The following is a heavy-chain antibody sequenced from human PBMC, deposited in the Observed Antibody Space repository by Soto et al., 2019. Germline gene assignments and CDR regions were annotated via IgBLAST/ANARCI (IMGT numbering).Heavy chain of an antibody. CDR1: GGSISSNY. CDR3: ARYRREAVAGYTLDN. CDR2: VYNSGST. D-gene: IGHD6-13*01. J-gene: IGHJ4*02. V-gene: IGHV4-59*01. Sequence: SETLSLNCPVSGGSISSNYWTWIRQPPGKGLEWIGYVYNSGSTNYNPSLKSRVTISEDTSKSQFSLKVNSMTAADTAVYYCARYRREAVAGYTLDNWGQGILVTVSS.